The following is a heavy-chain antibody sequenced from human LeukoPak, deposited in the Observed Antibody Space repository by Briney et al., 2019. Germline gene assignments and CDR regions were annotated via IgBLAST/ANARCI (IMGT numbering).Heavy chain of an antibody. D-gene: IGHD6-13*01. CDR1: GFTFDDYA. J-gene: IGHJ6*03. CDR3: AKIAAAGTSYYYYYYYMDV. CDR2: ISWNSGSI. Sequence: PGRSLRLSCAASGFTFDDYAMHWVRQAPGKGLEWVSGISWNSGSIGYADSVKGRFTISRDNDKNSLYLQINSLRAEDTALYYCAKIAAAGTSYYYYYYYMDVWGKGTTVTVSS. V-gene: IGHV3-9*01.